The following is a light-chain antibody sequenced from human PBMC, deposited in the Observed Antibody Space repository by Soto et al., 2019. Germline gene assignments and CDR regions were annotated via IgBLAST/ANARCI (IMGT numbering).Light chain of an antibody. V-gene: IGKV3-20*01. CDR3: QQYSDSPPFA. Sequence: EIVLTQSPGTLSLSPGERATLSCRASQSIRSNYLAWYQQKPGQAPRLLIYGASSRATGIPDRFSGSGSGTDFTLSISRLEPEDFAVYYCQQYSDSPPFAFGPGTKVDFK. CDR2: GAS. J-gene: IGKJ3*01. CDR1: QSIRSNY.